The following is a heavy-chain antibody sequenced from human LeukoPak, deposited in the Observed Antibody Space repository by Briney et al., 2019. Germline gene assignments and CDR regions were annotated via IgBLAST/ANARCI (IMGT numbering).Heavy chain of an antibody. V-gene: IGHV3-7*01. J-gene: IGHJ5*02. CDR3: ARAESTVVPAALNWFDP. CDR2: IKQDGSEK. CDR1: GFTFSSYW. Sequence: PGGSLRLSCAASGFTFSSYWMSWVRQAPGKGLEWVANIKQDGSEKYYVDSVKGRFTISRDNAKNSLYLQMNSLRAEDTAVYNCARAESTVVPAALNWFDPWGQGTLVTVSS. D-gene: IGHD2-2*01.